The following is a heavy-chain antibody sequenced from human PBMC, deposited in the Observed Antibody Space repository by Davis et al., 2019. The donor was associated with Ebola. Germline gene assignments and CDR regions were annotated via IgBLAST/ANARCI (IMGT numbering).Heavy chain of an antibody. V-gene: IGHV4-39*07. CDR2: IYYSGST. CDR3: ARRIAARQFRY. Sequence: PSETLSLTCTVSGGSISSSSYYWGWIRQPPGKGLEWIGSIYYSGSTYYNPSLKSRVTISVDTSKNQFSLKLSSVTAADTAVYYCARRIAARQFRYWGQGTLVTVSS. D-gene: IGHD6-6*01. J-gene: IGHJ4*02. CDR1: GGSISSSSYY.